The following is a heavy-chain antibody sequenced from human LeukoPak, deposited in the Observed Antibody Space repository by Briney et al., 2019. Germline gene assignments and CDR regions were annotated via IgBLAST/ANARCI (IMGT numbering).Heavy chain of an antibody. D-gene: IGHD4-17*01. CDR2: INPNSGGT. CDR1: GYTFTDYY. J-gene: IGHJ5*02. Sequence: ASVKVSCKASGYTFTDYYMHWVRQAPGQGLEWMGWINPNSGGTNYAQKFQGRVTMTRDTSISTAYMELSRLRDDDTAVYYCARGNGDHPIRYSWFDPWGLGTLVTVSS. V-gene: IGHV1-2*02. CDR3: ARGNGDHPIRYSWFDP.